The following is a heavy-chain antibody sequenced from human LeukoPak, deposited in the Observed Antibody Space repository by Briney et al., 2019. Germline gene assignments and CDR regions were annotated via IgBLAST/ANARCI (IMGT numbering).Heavy chain of an antibody. V-gene: IGHV4-4*07. CDR1: GGSISSYY. Sequence: PSETLSLTCTVSGGSISSYYWSWIRQPAGKGLEWIGRIYTSGSTNYNPSLKGRVTISVDTSKNQFSLQLSSVTAADTAVYYCARVLVVAATPTEVNNWFDPWGQGTLVTVSS. J-gene: IGHJ5*02. D-gene: IGHD2-15*01. CDR2: IYTSGST. CDR3: ARVLVVAATPTEVNNWFDP.